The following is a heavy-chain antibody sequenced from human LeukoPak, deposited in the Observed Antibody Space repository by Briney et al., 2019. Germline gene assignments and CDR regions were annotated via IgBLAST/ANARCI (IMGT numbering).Heavy chain of an antibody. V-gene: IGHV3-53*01. CDR1: GFTVSSNY. CDR2: IYSGGDT. Sequence: GGSLRLSCAASGFTVSSNYMSWVRQAPGKGLEWVSVIYSGGDTYYADSVKGRFTISRDNAKNSLYLQMNSLRVEDTAVYYCARDGRPPITGYYYGMDVWGQGTTVTVSS. CDR3: ARDGRPPITGYYYGMDV. J-gene: IGHJ6*02. D-gene: IGHD5-12*01.